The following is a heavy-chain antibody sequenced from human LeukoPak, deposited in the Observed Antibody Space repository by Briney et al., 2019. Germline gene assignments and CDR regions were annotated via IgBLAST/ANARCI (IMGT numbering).Heavy chain of an antibody. J-gene: IGHJ4*02. D-gene: IGHD3-10*01. V-gene: IGHV3-74*01. Sequence: PGGSLRLSCAASGFTFSRYWMHWVRQAPGEGLVWVSGIDSDGHTTFYADYVKGRFTISRDNARNTLFLQMNSLGAEDTAVYYCATLAYGPDYWGQGTLVTVSS. CDR3: ATLAYGPDY. CDR1: GFTFSRYW. CDR2: IDSDGHTT.